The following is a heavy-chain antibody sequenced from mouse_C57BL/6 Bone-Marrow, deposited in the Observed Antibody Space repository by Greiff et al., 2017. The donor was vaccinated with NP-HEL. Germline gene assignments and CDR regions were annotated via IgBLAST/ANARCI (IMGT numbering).Heavy chain of an antibody. J-gene: IGHJ2*01. CDR1: GYTFTDYY. CDR3: ASDSSGSGDY. CDR2: INPYNGGT. D-gene: IGHD3-2*02. Sequence: EVQLQQSGPVLVKPGASVKMSCKASGYTFTDYYMNWVKQSHGKSLEWIGVINPYNGGTSYNQKFKGKATLTVDKSSSTAYMELNSLTSEDSAVYYCASDSSGSGDYWGQGTTLTVSS. V-gene: IGHV1-19*01.